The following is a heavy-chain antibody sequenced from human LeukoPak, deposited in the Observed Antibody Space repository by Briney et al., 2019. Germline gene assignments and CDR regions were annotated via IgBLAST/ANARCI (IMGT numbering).Heavy chain of an antibody. Sequence: SETLSLTCAVYGGSFSGHYWSWIRQPPGKGLEWIGEINHSGSTNYNPSLKSRVTISVDTSKNQFSLKLSPVTAADTGVYYCARGQYRRDYWGQGTLVTVSS. D-gene: IGHD2-2*01. J-gene: IGHJ4*02. V-gene: IGHV4-34*01. CDR2: INHSGST. CDR3: ARGQYRRDY. CDR1: GGSFSGHY.